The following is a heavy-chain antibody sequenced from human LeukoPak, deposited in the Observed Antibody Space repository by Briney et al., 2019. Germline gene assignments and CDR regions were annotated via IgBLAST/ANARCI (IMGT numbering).Heavy chain of an antibody. J-gene: IGHJ4*02. Sequence: SETLSLTCTVSGDSVSNGHYYWAWIRQPPGKGLEWIGSINYSGNTFYNPSLKSRVTISVDTSKNQFSLKLSSMTAADTAVYYCARSKVGWLLQDWGQGTLVTVSS. CDR3: ARSKVGWLLQD. V-gene: IGHV4-39*01. CDR2: INYSGNT. D-gene: IGHD3-3*01. CDR1: GDSVSNGHYY.